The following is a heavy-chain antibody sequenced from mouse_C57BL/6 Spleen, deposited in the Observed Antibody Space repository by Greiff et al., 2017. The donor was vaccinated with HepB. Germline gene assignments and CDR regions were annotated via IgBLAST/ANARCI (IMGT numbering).Heavy chain of an antibody. D-gene: IGHD2-12*01. CDR1: GFTFSSYA. J-gene: IGHJ2*01. CDR3: ARDWGDYKYYFDY. Sequence: EVMLVESGGGLVKPGGSLKLSCAASGFTFSSYAMSWVRQTPEKRLEWVATISDGGSYTYYPDNVKGRFTISRDNAKNNLYLQMSHLKSEDTAMYYCARDWGDYKYYFDYWGQGTTLTVSS. CDR2: ISDGGSYT. V-gene: IGHV5-4*01.